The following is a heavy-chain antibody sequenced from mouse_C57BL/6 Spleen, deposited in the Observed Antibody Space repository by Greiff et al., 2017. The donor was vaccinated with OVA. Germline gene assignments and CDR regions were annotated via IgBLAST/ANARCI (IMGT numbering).Heavy chain of an antibody. CDR2: ISYDGGN. D-gene: IGHD1-1*01. J-gene: IGHJ4*01. CDR3: SRGEAVVPYYAMDY. CDR1: GYSITSGYY. Sequence: EVQLQESGPGLVKPSQSLSLSCSVTGYSITSGYYWNWIRQFPGNKLEWMGYISYDGGNNYNPSLKNRTSITRDPSKNPSFMKLNSVTTEDTATYDCSRGEAVVPYYAMDYWGQGTSVTVSS. V-gene: IGHV3-6*01.